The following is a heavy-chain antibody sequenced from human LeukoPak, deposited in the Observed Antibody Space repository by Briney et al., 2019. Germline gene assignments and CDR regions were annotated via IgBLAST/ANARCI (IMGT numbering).Heavy chain of an antibody. J-gene: IGHJ4*02. CDR2: ISSSGSTI. D-gene: IGHD2-2*01. CDR1: GFTFSDYY. CDR3: ARDSYCSSTSCYVPLDY. V-gene: IGHV3-11*04. Sequence: GGSLRLSCAASGFTFSDYYMSWIRQAPGKGLEWVSYISSSGSTIYYADSVKGRFTISRDNAKNSLYLQMNSLRAEDTAVYYCARDSYCSSTSCYVPLDYWGQGTLVTVSS.